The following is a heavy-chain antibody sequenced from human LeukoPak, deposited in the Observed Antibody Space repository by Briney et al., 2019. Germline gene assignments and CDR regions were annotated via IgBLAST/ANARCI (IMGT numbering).Heavy chain of an antibody. D-gene: IGHD4-17*01. CDR1: GDSVSSNSAA. V-gene: IGHV6-1*01. CDR2: TYYRSKWYN. Sequence: SQTLSLTCAISGDSVSSNSAAWNWIRLSPSRGLEWLGRTYYRSKWYNDYAVFVKSRITFNPDTSKNQFSLQLNSVTPEDTAIYYCARSDYGDSSFDYWGQGTLVTVSS. J-gene: IGHJ4*02. CDR3: ARSDYGDSSFDY.